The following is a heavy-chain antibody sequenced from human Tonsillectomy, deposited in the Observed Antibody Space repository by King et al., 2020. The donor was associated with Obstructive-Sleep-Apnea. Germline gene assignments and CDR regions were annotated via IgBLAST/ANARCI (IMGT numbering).Heavy chain of an antibody. CDR3: ARVGRYGDYFDY. V-gene: IGHV1-8*01. CDR1: GYTFTSYD. CDR2: MNPNSGNT. J-gene: IGHJ4*02. Sequence: QVQLVESGAEVKKPGASVKVSCKASGYTFTSYDVNWVRQATGQGLAWMGWMNPNSGNTGYEQKVQGRVTMTRNTSISTAYMELSSLGSEDTAVYYCARVGRYGDYFDYWGQGTLVTVSS. D-gene: IGHD4-17*01.